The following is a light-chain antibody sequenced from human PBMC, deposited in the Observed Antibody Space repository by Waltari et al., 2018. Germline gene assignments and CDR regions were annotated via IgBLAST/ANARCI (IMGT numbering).Light chain of an antibody. Sequence: EIVMTQSQATLSVSPGERATLFCRASKSVSSHLAWYQQKPGQAPRLLLFGASTRATGTPARFRGSGSGTEFTLTISSLQSEDFAVYYCQHYDNWLYSFGQGTKVEIK. V-gene: IGKV3-15*01. CDR3: QHYDNWLYS. CDR2: GAS. J-gene: IGKJ2*03. CDR1: KSVSSH.